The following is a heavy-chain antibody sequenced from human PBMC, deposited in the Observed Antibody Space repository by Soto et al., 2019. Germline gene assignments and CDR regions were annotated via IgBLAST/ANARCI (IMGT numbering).Heavy chain of an antibody. CDR2: IIPIFLTP. V-gene: IGHV1-69*01. CDR1: GVTFSSFS. CDR3: ARSTGSGFRPGTHRFNWFDP. J-gene: IGHJ5*02. D-gene: IGHD5-12*01. Sequence: QVQLVQSGAELKQPGSSVKVSCHASGVTFSSFSISWVRQAPGQGLEWMGGIIPIFLTPNYAQNFQGRVTITADESTSSVYMELSRLRSEDTAVYYCARSTGSGFRPGTHRFNWFDPWGQGTLVTVSS.